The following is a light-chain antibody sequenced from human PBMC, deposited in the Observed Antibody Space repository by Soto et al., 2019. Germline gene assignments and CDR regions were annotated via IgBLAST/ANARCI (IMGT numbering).Light chain of an antibody. CDR1: SSNIGSNT. Sequence: QPVLTQPPSASGTPGQWVTLSCSGSSSNIGSNTVNWYQQLPGTARKLLIYSNNQRPSGVPDRFSGSKSSTSASLAISGPQSEDEADDYCAAWDDSLRGVFGGGTKVTVL. CDR3: AAWDDSLRGV. CDR2: SNN. V-gene: IGLV1-44*01. J-gene: IGLJ3*02.